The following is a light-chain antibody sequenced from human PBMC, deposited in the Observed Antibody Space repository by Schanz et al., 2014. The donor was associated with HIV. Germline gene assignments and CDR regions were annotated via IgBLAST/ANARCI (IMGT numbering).Light chain of an antibody. CDR3: QQYHSAPFT. CDR1: QSVLYSSNNKNY. J-gene: IGKJ4*01. V-gene: IGKV4-1*01. Sequence: DIVMTQSPDSLAVSLGERATINCKSSQSVLYSSNNKNYLAWYQQKPGQSPKLLIYWASTRESGVPDRFSGSGSGTDFTLTISSLQAEDVAVYYCQQYHSAPFTFGGGTKVELK. CDR2: WAS.